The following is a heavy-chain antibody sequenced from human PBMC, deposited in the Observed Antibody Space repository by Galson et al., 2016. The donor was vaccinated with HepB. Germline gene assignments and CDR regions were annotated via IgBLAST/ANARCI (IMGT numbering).Heavy chain of an antibody. J-gene: IGHJ3*02. D-gene: IGHD3-22*01. CDR2: MFYSGTT. Sequence: SETLSLTCTVSGGSISGYSWSWIRQPPGKGLGWIGNMFYSGTTNYNPSLKSRVTISVDTSKSQFSLKLSSVTAADTAIYYCARHGYYSYAAFDIWGQGTMVTVSS. CDR3: ARHGYYSYAAFDI. CDR1: GGSISGYS. V-gene: IGHV4-59*08.